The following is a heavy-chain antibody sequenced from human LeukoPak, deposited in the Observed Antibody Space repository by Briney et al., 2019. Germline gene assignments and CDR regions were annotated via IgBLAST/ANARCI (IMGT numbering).Heavy chain of an antibody. CDR1: GYTFTSYA. J-gene: IGHJ4*02. CDR2: INAGNGNT. V-gene: IGHV1-3*01. CDR3: ARDGDYYDSSGYYLGSWDY. Sequence: ASVKVSCKASGYTFTSYAMHWVRQAPGQRLEWMGWINAGNGNTKYSRKFQGRVTITRDTSASTAYMELSSLRSEDTAVYYCARDGDYYDSSGYYLGSWDYWGQGTLVTVSS. D-gene: IGHD3-22*01.